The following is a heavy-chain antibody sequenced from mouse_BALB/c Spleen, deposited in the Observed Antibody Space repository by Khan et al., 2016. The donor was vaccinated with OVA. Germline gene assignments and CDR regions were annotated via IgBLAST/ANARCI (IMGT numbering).Heavy chain of an antibody. CDR2: ISDGGSYT. J-gene: IGHJ3*01. Sequence: EVELVESGGGLVKPGGSLKLSCAASGFTFSDYYMYWVRQTPEKRLEWVATISDGGSYTYYPDSVKGRFTISRDNAKNNLYLQMSSLKSEDTARYYCASAGYGGFAYWGQGTLVTVSA. CDR1: GFTFSDYY. CDR3: ASAGYGGFAY. D-gene: IGHD1-1*02. V-gene: IGHV5-4*02.